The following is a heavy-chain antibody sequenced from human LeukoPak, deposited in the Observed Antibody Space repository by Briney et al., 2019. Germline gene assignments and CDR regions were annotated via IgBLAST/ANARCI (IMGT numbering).Heavy chain of an antibody. D-gene: IGHD3-22*01. V-gene: IGHV3-30*04. CDR2: MSYDGFSK. CDR3: AREGHTSGYCGSFDN. CDR1: GFIFTSYA. J-gene: IGHJ4*03. Sequence: QAGGSLRLSCAASGFIFTSYAMHWVRQAPGKGLEWVAAMSYDGFSKYYADSVKGRFTISRDDSRSTVDLHLSSLGPDDTAVYYCAREGHTSGYCGSFDNWGQGTAVAVSS.